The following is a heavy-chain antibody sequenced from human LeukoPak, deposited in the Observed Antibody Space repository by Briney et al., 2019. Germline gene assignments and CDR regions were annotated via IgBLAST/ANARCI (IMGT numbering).Heavy chain of an antibody. CDR1: GFTFSSYA. CDR2: ISGSGRGSTT. Sequence: PGGSLRLSCAASGFTFSSYALSWVRQAPGKGLEGVSNISGSGRGSTTYYADSVKGRFTISRDNSKNTLYLQMNSLRADDTAVYYCAKSGLNRFDFWGQGTLVTVSS. V-gene: IGHV3-23*01. CDR3: AKSGLNRFDF. D-gene: IGHD2-15*01. J-gene: IGHJ4*02.